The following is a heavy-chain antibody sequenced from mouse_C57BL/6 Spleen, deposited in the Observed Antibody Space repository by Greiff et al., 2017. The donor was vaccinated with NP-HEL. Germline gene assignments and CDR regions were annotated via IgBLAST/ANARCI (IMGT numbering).Heavy chain of an antibody. V-gene: IGHV1-52*01. CDR1: GYTFTSYW. J-gene: IGHJ3*01. Sequence: QVQLQQPGAELVRPGSSVKLSCKASGYTFTSYWMHWVKQRPIQGLEWIGNIDPSDSETHYNQKFKDKATLTVDKSSSTAYMQLSSLTSEDSAVYYCARWDYDGSFAYWGQGTLVTVSA. D-gene: IGHD2-3*01. CDR2: IDPSDSET. CDR3: ARWDYDGSFAY.